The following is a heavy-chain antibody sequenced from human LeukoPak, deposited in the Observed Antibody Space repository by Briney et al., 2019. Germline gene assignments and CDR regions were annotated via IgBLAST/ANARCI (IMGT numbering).Heavy chain of an antibody. CDR3: ARHRSGWLQSSFDY. CDR1: GGSISSSSSY. D-gene: IGHD5-24*01. J-gene: IGHJ4*02. Sequence: SETLSLTCSVSGGSISSSSSYWGWIRQPPGEGLEWIGSIYYSGSSFDNPALKSRVTISVDTSKNQFSLKLSSVTAADTAVYYCARHRSGWLQSSFDYWGQGTLVTVSS. CDR2: IYYSGSS. V-gene: IGHV4-39*01.